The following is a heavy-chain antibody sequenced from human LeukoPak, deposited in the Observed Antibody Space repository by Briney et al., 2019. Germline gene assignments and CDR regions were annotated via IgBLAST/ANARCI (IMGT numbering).Heavy chain of an antibody. D-gene: IGHD3-22*01. J-gene: IGHJ4*02. CDR1: GYTFSNYW. V-gene: IGHV5-51*01. CDR2: IYPGDSDT. Sequence: GESLKISCKGSGYTFSNYWIVWVRQMPEKGLEWMGIIYPGDSDTTYSPSFQGQVTTSADTSISSAFLQWSNLRASDTAIYYCARLFYYDNSKSFDYWGQGTPVTVSS. CDR3: ARLFYYDNSKSFDY.